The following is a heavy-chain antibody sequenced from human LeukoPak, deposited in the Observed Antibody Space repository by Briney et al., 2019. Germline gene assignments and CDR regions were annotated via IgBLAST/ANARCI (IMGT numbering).Heavy chain of an antibody. CDR1: GYNFPGYD. D-gene: IGHD3-3*01. J-gene: IGHJ4*02. CDR3: ARGIPSFTLFGVVIY. CDR2: INPNNGGT. V-gene: IGHV1-2*02. Sequence: ASVKVSCKTSGYNFPGYDIHWVRQAPGHGPERVGLINPNNGGTEYAQRLQGRVTMTRDTSISTAFMELSGLRSDDTAVYYCARGIPSFTLFGVVIYWGQGTAVTVSS.